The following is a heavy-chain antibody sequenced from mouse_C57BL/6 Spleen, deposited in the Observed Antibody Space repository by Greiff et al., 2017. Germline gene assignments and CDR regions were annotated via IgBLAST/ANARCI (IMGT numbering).Heavy chain of an antibody. J-gene: IGHJ1*03. CDR2: IWRGGST. Sequence: QVQLQQSGPGLVQPSQSLSITCTVSGFSLTSYGVHWVRQSPGKGLEWLGVIWRGGSTDYNAAFISRLSISKDNSKSQVFFKMNSLQADDTAIYYCARPSYGSSYDWYFDVWGTGTTLTVSS. CDR1: GFSLTSYG. D-gene: IGHD1-1*01. V-gene: IGHV2-2*01. CDR3: ARPSYGSSYDWYFDV.